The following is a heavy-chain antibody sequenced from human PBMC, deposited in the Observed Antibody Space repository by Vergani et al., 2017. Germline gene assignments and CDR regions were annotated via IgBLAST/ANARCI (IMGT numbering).Heavy chain of an antibody. CDR3: ARARRLRFLEWFDWFDP. D-gene: IGHD3-3*01. CDR2: IIPIFGTA. V-gene: IGHV1-69*01. Sequence: QVQLVQSGAEVKQPGSSVKVSCKASGGTFSSYAISWVRQAPGQGLEWMGGIIPIFGTANYAQKFQGRVTITADESTSTAYMELSSLRSEDTAVYYCARARRLRFLEWFDWFDPWGQGTLVTVSS. CDR1: GGTFSSYA. J-gene: IGHJ5*02.